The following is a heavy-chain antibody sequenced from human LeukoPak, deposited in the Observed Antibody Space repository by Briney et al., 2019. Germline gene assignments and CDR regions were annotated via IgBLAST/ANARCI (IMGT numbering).Heavy chain of an antibody. J-gene: IGHJ4*02. D-gene: IGHD3-22*01. CDR2: IIPSLGIA. V-gene: IGHV1-69*04. CDR3: AGDSNPYYDSSGYGP. Sequence: SVKVSCKASGGTFSSYAISWVRQAPGQGLEWMGRIIPSLGIANYAQKFQGRVTITADKSTSTAYMELSSLRSEDTAVYYCAGDSNPYYDSSGYGPWGQGTLVTVSS. CDR1: GGTFSSYA.